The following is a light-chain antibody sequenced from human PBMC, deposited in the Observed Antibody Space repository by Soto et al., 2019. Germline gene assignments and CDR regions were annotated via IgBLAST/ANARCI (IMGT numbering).Light chain of an antibody. Sequence: EIVMTQSPATLSVSPGERATLSCRASQSVSGNLAWYQQKPGQAPRLLIYGASTRATAIPSRFSGSGSVTEFTLTISSLQSEDFVVYYCQQYKKWPPAFGQGTKVEIK. J-gene: IGKJ1*01. CDR3: QQYKKWPPA. V-gene: IGKV3-15*01. CDR1: QSVSGN. CDR2: GAS.